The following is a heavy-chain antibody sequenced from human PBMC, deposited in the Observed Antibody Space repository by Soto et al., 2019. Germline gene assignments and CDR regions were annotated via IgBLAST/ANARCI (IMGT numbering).Heavy chain of an antibody. CDR1: GGTFSSYA. CDR3: ARDSIADRYYYDSSGYYSP. V-gene: IGHV1-69*13. Sequence: GASVKVSCKASGGTFSSYAISWVRQAPGQGLEWMGGIIPTFGTANYAQKFQGRVTITADESTSTAYMELSSLRSEDMAVYYCARDSIADRYYYDSSGYYSPWGQGTLVTVS. CDR2: IIPTFGTA. D-gene: IGHD3-22*01. J-gene: IGHJ5*02.